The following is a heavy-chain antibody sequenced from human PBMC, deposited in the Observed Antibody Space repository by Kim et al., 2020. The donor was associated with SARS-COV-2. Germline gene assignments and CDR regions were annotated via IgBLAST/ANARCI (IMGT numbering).Heavy chain of an antibody. Sequence: GGSLRLSCAASGFTFSSYAMSWVRQAPGKGLEWVSAISGSGGSTYYADSVKGRFTISRDNSKNTLYLQMNSLRAEDTAVYYCAKHYYDSSGYYLYAFDIWGQGTMVTVSS. CDR2: ISGSGGST. V-gene: IGHV3-23*01. CDR1: GFTFSSYA. CDR3: AKHYYDSSGYYLYAFDI. J-gene: IGHJ3*02. D-gene: IGHD3-22*01.